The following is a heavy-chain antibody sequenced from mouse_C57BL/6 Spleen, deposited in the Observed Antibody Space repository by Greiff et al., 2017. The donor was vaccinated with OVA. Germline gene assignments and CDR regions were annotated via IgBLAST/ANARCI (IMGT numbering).Heavy chain of an antibody. Sequence: VQLQQSGPELVKPGASVKIPCKASGYTFTDYNMDWVKQSHGKSLEWIGDINPNNGGTIYNQKFKGKATLTVDKSSSTAYMELRSLKSEDTAVYYCAREGSSAWFAYWGQGTLVTVSA. V-gene: IGHV1-18*01. CDR1: GYTFTDYN. D-gene: IGHD3-2*02. J-gene: IGHJ3*01. CDR3: AREGSSAWFAY. CDR2: INPNNGGT.